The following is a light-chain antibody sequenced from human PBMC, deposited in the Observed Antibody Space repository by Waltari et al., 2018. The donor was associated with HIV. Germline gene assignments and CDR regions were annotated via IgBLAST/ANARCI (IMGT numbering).Light chain of an antibody. CDR1: SSNIGSNP. CDR2: SNN. Sequence: QSVLTQPPSASGTPGQRVTISCSGSSSNIGSNPVNWYQQLPGTAPKLLIDSNNQRPSGVPDRFSASKSGTSASLAISGLQSEDEADYYCAAWDDSLNGPGFGGGTKLTVL. V-gene: IGLV1-44*01. J-gene: IGLJ2*01. CDR3: AAWDDSLNGPG.